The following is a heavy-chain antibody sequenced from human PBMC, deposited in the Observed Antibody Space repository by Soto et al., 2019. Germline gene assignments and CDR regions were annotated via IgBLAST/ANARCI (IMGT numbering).Heavy chain of an antibody. J-gene: IGHJ3*02. Sequence: GGSLRLSCAASGFTFSTYAMSWVRQAPGKGLEWVSTLSVNDGTTYYADYVKGRFTISRGNSENTLSLQMTSLRGEDTAVYYCAKDHRVVPDAYDIWGQGTMVTVSS. D-gene: IGHD2-15*01. CDR1: GFTFSTYA. CDR2: LSVNDGTT. V-gene: IGHV3-23*01. CDR3: AKDHRVVPDAYDI.